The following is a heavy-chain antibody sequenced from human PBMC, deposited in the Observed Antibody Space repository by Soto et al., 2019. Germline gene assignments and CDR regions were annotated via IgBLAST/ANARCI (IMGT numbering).Heavy chain of an antibody. J-gene: IGHJ4*02. CDR3: TIDVCYDFCRGYYNGFLDH. CDR1: GVTLSNTW. V-gene: IGHV3-15*01. D-gene: IGHD3-3*01. CDR2: IKSKTDGGTT. Sequence: GGSLRLSCAASGVTLSNTWMSWARHAPGKGLEWVGRIKSKTDGGTTDYAAPVKGRFTISRDDSKNTLYLQMNSLKTEDTAVYYCTIDVCYDFCRGYYNGFLDHWAQGPLVTVSS.